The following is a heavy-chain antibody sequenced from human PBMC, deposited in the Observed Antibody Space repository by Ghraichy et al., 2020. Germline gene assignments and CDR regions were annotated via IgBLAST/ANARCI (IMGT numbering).Heavy chain of an antibody. CDR2: IDSGGSGT. Sequence: LSLTCAASGFTFSDHWMHWVRQVPGKDLVWVSRIDSGGSGTSYAESVKGRFTISRDNAKSTLFLQMNSLRVEDTAVYYCGNVFGYWGQGILVTVSS. CDR1: GFTFSDHW. J-gene: IGHJ4*02. CDR3: GNVFGY. V-gene: IGHV3-74*01. D-gene: IGHD3-3*01.